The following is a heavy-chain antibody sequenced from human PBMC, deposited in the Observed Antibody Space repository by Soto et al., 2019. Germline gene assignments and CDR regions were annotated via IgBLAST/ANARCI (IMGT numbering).Heavy chain of an antibody. CDR1: GYTFTSYD. Sequence: QVQLVQSGAAVKKPGASVKVSCKASGYTFTSYDINWVRQAPGLGLEWLGWLNPDIGTTAYAQSFQGRVTLTRNTSRSTAYMELSSLLSEDTAVYYCASGRIFTYSGSYTVDYWFDRWGQGTPVTVSS. CDR2: LNPDIGTT. D-gene: IGHD3-22*01. CDR3: ASGRIFTYSGSYTVDYWFDR. J-gene: IGHJ5*02. V-gene: IGHV1-8*01.